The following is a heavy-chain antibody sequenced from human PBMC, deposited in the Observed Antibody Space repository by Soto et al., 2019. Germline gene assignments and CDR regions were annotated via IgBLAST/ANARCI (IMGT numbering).Heavy chain of an antibody. CDR2: INSDGSST. CDR3: ARAGVVVPAALLD. CDR1: GFTFSSYW. D-gene: IGHD2-2*01. V-gene: IGHV3-74*01. Sequence: GGSLRLSCAASGFTFSSYWMHWVRQAPGKGLVWVSRINSDGSSTSYADSVKGRFTISRDNAKNTLYLQMNSLRAEYTAVYYCARAGVVVPAALLDWGQGTLVTVSS. J-gene: IGHJ4*02.